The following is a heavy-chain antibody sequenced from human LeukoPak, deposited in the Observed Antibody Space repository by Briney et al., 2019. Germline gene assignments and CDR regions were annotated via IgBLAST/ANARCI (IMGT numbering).Heavy chain of an antibody. CDR2: INPNSGGT. Sequence: ASVKVSCKASGYTFTVYYMHWVRQAPGQGLEWMGWINPNSGGTNYAQKFQGRVTMTRDTSISTAYMELSRLRSDDTAVYYCARGRRGVLLWFGDPDHWFDPWGQGTLVTVSS. CDR1: GYTFTVYY. CDR3: ARGRRGVLLWFGDPDHWFDP. J-gene: IGHJ5*02. V-gene: IGHV1-2*02. D-gene: IGHD3-10*01.